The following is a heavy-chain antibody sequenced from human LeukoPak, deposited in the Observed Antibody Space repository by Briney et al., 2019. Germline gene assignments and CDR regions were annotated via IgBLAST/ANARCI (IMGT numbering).Heavy chain of an antibody. Sequence: PSETLSLTCTVSGGSISSSSYYWGWIRQPPGKGLEWIGSINYSGNTLYNPSLKSRVTISVDKSKNQFSLKLSSVTAADTAAYYCAARLDSSENWGQGTLVTVSS. J-gene: IGHJ4*02. V-gene: IGHV4-39*07. CDR1: GGSISSSSYY. CDR3: AARLDSSEN. D-gene: IGHD3-22*01. CDR2: INYSGNT.